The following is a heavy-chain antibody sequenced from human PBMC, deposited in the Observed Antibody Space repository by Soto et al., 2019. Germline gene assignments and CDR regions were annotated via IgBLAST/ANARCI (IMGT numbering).Heavy chain of an antibody. CDR3: AGDNGYESDY. CDR1: GYTFTSYG. D-gene: IGHD5-12*01. Sequence: QVHLVQPGAEVKKPGASVRVSCKASGYTFTSYGISWVRQAPGQGLEWMGWISADNGNTNYAQKLQGRVTMTTDTSTTTAYMGLCSRRCDGMGVFYCAGDNGYESDYWGQGTLVTVSS. CDR2: ISADNGNT. J-gene: IGHJ4*02. V-gene: IGHV1-18*03.